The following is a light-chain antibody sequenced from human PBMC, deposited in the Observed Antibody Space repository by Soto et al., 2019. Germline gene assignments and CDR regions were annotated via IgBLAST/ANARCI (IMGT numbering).Light chain of an antibody. V-gene: IGLV2-14*01. J-gene: IGLJ2*01. CDR3: SSWTSSTTQV. CDR2: EVN. Sequence: QSVLTQPASVSGSPGQSITISCTGTSSDVGGYNFVSWYQQHPGKAPKLMIFEVNNRPSGVSNRFSGSKSGNTASLTISGLQAEDEADYYCSSWTSSTTQVLGGGPKLTVL. CDR1: SSDVGGYNF.